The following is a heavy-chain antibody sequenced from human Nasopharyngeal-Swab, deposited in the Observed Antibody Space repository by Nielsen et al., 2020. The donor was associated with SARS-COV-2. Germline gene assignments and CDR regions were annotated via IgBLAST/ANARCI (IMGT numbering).Heavy chain of an antibody. D-gene: IGHD5-24*01. Sequence: SVKVSCKASGGTFSSYAISWVRQAPGQGLEWMGGIIPIFGTANYAQKFQGRVTITADESTSTAYMELRSLRSDDTAVYYCARDDMWLQSAFDYWGQGTLVTVSS. CDR3: ARDDMWLQSAFDY. V-gene: IGHV1-69*13. J-gene: IGHJ4*02. CDR1: GGTFSSYA. CDR2: IIPIFGTA.